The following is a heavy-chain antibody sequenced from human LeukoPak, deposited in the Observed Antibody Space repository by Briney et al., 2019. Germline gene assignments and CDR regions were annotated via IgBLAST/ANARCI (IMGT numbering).Heavy chain of an antibody. V-gene: IGHV4-59*11. J-gene: IGHJ6*03. CDR2: IYYSGST. D-gene: IGHD5-18*01. CDR3: ATGSGYSYGYYYYYYYMDV. Sequence: SETLSLTRTVSGGSISSHYWSWIRQPPGKGLEWIGYIYYSGSTNYNPSLKSRVTISVDTSKNQFSLKLSSVTAADTAVYYCATGSGYSYGYYYYYYYMDVWGKGTTVTVSS. CDR1: GGSISSHY.